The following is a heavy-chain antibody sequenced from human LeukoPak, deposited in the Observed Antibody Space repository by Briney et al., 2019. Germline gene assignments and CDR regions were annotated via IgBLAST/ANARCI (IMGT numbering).Heavy chain of an antibody. D-gene: IGHD6-19*01. CDR2: ISSSSSYI. J-gene: IGHJ3*02. V-gene: IGHV3-21*01. CDR3: ARDPRYGSGWEDAFDI. Sequence: GGSLRLSCAASGFTFSSYGMNWVRQAPGKGLEWVSSISSSSSYIYYADSVKGRFTISRDNAKNSLYLQMNSLRAEDTAVYYCARDPRYGSGWEDAFDIWGQGTMVTVSS. CDR1: GFTFSSYG.